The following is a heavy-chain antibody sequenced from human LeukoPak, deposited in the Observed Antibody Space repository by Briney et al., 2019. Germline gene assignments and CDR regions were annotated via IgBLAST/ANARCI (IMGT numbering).Heavy chain of an antibody. CDR3: ARGGASIAARRYYYYYYYMDV. Sequence: PSETRSLTCTVSGYSISSGYYWGWIRQPPGKGLEWVGSIYHSGSTYYNPSLKSRVTISVDTSKNQFSLKLSSVTAADTAVYYCARGGASIAARRYYYYYYYMDVWGKGTTVTVSS. CDR2: IYHSGST. D-gene: IGHD6-6*01. J-gene: IGHJ6*03. V-gene: IGHV4-38-2*02. CDR1: GYSISSGYY.